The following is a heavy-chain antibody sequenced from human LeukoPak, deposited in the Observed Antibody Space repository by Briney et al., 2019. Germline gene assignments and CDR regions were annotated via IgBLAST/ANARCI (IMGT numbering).Heavy chain of an antibody. CDR3: ARHVGRSFGELFIDY. J-gene: IGHJ4*02. Sequence: NPGESLKIPCKGSGYSLSNYWIGWVRQMPGKGLEWMGIIYPDDSDTRYSPSFQGQVTISADKSISTAYLQWSSLKASDTAMYYCARHVGRSFGELFIDYWGQGTLVTVSS. CDR1: GYSLSNYW. V-gene: IGHV5-51*01. CDR2: IYPDDSDT. D-gene: IGHD3-10*01.